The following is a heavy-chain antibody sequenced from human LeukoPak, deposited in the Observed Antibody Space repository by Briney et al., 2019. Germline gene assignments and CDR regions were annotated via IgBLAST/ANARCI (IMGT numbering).Heavy chain of an antibody. CDR2: IYYSGST. CDR3: ARVGYCSSTSCLGAAGWFGP. V-gene: IGHV4-39*01. CDR1: GGSISSSSYY. Sequence: SETLSLTCTVSGGSISSSSYYWGWIRQPPGKGLEWIGSIYYSGSTYYNPSLKSRVTISVDTSKNQFSLKLSSVTAADTAVYYCARVGYCSSTSCLGAAGWFGPWGQGTLVTVSS. D-gene: IGHD2-2*01. J-gene: IGHJ5*02.